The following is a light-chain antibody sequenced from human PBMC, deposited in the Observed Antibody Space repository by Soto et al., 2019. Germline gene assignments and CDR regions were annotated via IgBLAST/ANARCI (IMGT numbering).Light chain of an antibody. V-gene: IGLV2-8*01. J-gene: IGLJ1*01. Sequence: QSVLTQPPSASGSPGQSVAISCTGTSSDVGGYNYVSWYQQHPGKAPQLMIYEVNKRPSGVPDRFSGSKSGNTASLTVSGLQAEDEAYYYFSSYAGSSNVFGTGTKVTVL. CDR3: SSYAGSSNV. CDR1: SSDVGGYNY. CDR2: EVN.